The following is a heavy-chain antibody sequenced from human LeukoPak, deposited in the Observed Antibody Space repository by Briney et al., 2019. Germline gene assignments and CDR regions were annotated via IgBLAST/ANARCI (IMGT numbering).Heavy chain of an antibody. D-gene: IGHD2-21*01. Sequence: PGESLKISCKGSGYSFATYWIGWVRQMPGKGLEWMGIIYPGDSDTRYSPSFQGQVTISADKSIITAFLHWSSLKASDTAMYYCARRGYCGGDCYSDYWGQGTLVTVSS. V-gene: IGHV5-51*01. CDR2: IYPGDSDT. CDR3: ARRGYCGGDCYSDY. CDR1: GYSFATYW. J-gene: IGHJ4*02.